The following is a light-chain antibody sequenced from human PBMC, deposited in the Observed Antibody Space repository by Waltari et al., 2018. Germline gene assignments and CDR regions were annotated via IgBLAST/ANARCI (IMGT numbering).Light chain of an antibody. CDR1: QSVSDY. Sequence: DIQMTQSPSYLSASLGDRVTITCRASQSVSDYLNWYQQKPGKAPKLLIYAASNLQSGVPSRFSGSGSGTDFTLTISSLQPEDFATYYCQQSYSTPYTFGQGTKLEIK. CDR3: QQSYSTPYT. J-gene: IGKJ2*01. V-gene: IGKV1-39*01. CDR2: AAS.